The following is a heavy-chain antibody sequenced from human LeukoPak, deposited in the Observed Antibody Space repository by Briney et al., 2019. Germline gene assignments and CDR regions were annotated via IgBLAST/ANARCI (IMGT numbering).Heavy chain of an antibody. J-gene: IGHJ4*02. CDR2: MNPNSGGT. D-gene: IGHD3-16*01. V-gene: IGHV1-2*02. CDR1: GYTFTGYY. Sequence: ASVKVSCKASGYTFTGYYMYWVRQAPGQGLEWMGWMNPNSGGTNYAQKFQGRVTMTRDTSISTAYMELSRLRSDDTAVYYCARDKGRNYVPNFDYWGQGTLVTVSS. CDR3: ARDKGRNYVPNFDY.